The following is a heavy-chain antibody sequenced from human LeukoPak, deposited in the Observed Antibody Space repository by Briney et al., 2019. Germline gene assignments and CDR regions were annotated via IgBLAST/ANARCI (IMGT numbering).Heavy chain of an antibody. D-gene: IGHD5-24*01. Sequence: GGSLRLSCAASGFTFSSYAMHWVRQAPGKGLEWVAVISYDGSNKYYADSVKGRFTISRDNSKNTLYLQMNSLRAEDTAVYYCARASREAGSLDYWGQGTLVTVSS. V-gene: IGHV3-30-3*01. CDR1: GFTFSSYA. CDR2: ISYDGSNK. CDR3: ARASREAGSLDY. J-gene: IGHJ4*02.